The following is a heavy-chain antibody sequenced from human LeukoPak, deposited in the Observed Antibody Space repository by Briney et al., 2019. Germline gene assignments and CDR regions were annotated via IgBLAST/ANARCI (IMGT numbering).Heavy chain of an antibody. Sequence: GESLQISFQGSGYGFTSYWISWVRQMPGKGLGWMGRIDPSDSYTNYSPSFQGHVTISADKSISTAYLQWSSLKASDTAMYYCARPSYYDILTGEYWGQGTLVTVSS. D-gene: IGHD3-9*01. CDR2: IDPSDSYT. CDR1: GYGFTSYW. J-gene: IGHJ4*02. CDR3: ARPSYYDILTGEY. V-gene: IGHV5-10-1*01.